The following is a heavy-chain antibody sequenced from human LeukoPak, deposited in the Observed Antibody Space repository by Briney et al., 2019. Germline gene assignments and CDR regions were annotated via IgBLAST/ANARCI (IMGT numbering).Heavy chain of an antibody. D-gene: IGHD2-15*01. V-gene: IGHV3-23*01. Sequence: PGGSLRLSCAASGFTFSSYAMSWVRQAPGKGLEWVSAISGSGGSTYYADSVKGRFTISRDNSKNTLYLQMNSLRAEDTAVYYCAKMMKSAGSTTPEIDYWGQGTLVTVSS. CDR1: GFTFSSYA. CDR3: AKMMKSAGSTTPEIDY. CDR2: ISGSGGST. J-gene: IGHJ4*02.